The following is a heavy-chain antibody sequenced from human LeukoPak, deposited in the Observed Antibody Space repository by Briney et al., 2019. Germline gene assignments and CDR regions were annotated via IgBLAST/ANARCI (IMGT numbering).Heavy chain of an antibody. J-gene: IGHJ3*02. Sequence: ASVKVSCKASGYTFTSYDINWVRQATGQGLEWMGWMNPNSGNTGYAQKFQGRVTMTRDTSISTAYMELSRLRSDDTAVYYCARDGGYCSGGSCSDAFDIWGQGTMVTVSS. CDR2: MNPNSGNT. V-gene: IGHV1-8*01. CDR3: ARDGGYCSGGSCSDAFDI. D-gene: IGHD2-15*01. CDR1: GYTFTSYD.